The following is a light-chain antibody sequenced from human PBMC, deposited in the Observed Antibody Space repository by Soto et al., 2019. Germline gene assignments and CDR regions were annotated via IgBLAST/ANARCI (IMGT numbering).Light chain of an antibody. CDR3: QQYNSYLCT. CDR2: DAS. V-gene: IGKV1-5*01. J-gene: IGKJ3*01. CDR1: QSISSW. Sequence: DIQMTQSPSTLSASVGDRVTITCRASQSISSWLAWYQQKPGKAPKPLIYDASRLESGVPPRFGGSGSGREFTLTFSSLQPDDFATYYCQQYNSYLCTFCPGTKVDIK.